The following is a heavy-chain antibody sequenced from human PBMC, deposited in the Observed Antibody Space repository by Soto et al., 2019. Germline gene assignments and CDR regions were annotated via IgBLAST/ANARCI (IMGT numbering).Heavy chain of an antibody. CDR3: AKWSSEMATIGFYY. J-gene: IGHJ4*02. CDR1: GFTFSSYG. V-gene: IGHV3-30*18. D-gene: IGHD5-12*01. Sequence: PGGSLRLSCAASGFTFSSYGMHWVRQAPGKGLEWVAVISYDGSNKYYADSVKGRFTISRDNSKNTLYLQMNSLRAEDTAVYYCAKWSSEMATIGFYYWGQGTLVTVSS. CDR2: ISYDGSNK.